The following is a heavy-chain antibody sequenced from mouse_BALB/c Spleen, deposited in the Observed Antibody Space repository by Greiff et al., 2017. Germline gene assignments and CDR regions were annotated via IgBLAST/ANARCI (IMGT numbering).Heavy chain of an antibody. J-gene: IGHJ3*01. CDR3: TRNGYDGPWFAY. D-gene: IGHD2-2*01. CDR1: GFTFSSYW. V-gene: IGHV6-6*02. CDR2: IRLKSDNYAT. Sequence: EVQVVESGGGLVQPGGSMKLSCVASGFTFSSYWMSWVRQSPEKGLEWVAEIRLKSDNYATHYAESVKGKFTISRDDSKSRLYLQMNSLRAEDTGIYYCTRNGYDGPWFAYWGQGTLVTVSA.